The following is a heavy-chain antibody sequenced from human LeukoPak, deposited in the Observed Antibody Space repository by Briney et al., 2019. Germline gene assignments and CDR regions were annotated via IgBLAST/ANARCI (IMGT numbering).Heavy chain of an antibody. CDR2: IIPIFGTA. J-gene: IGHJ5*02. V-gene: IGHV1-69*05. D-gene: IGHD2-2*02. CDR1: GGTFSSYA. Sequence: SVKVSCKASGGTFSSYAISWVRQAPGQGLEWMGGIIPIFGTANYAQKFQGRVTMTRNTSISTAYMELSSLRSEDTAVYYCARGRYCSSTSCYRKEGYNWFDPWGQGTLVTVSS. CDR3: ARGRYCSSTSCYRKEGYNWFDP.